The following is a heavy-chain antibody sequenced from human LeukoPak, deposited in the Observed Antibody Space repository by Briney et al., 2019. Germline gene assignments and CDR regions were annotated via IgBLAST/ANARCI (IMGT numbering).Heavy chain of an antibody. J-gene: IGHJ6*02. CDR3: ARDGFLSYYGMDV. V-gene: IGHV4-59*01. CDR2: IYYSGST. D-gene: IGHD2-21*01. Sequence: SETLSLTCTVSGDSISSYYWSWIRQPPGKGLEWTGYIYYSGSTNYNPSLKSRVTISIDTSKTQFSLKLSSVTAADTAVYYCARDGFLSYYGMDVWGQGTTVTVSS. CDR1: GDSISSYY.